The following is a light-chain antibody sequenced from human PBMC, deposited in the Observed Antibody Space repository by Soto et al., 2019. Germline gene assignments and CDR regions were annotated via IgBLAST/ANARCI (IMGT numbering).Light chain of an antibody. CDR3: SSYTSSSTQV. Sequence: QSALTQPASVSGSPGQSITISCTGTSSDVGGYNYVSWYQQHPGKAPKLMIYEVSNRPSGVSNRFSCFKSGNTASLTISGLQAEDEADYYCSSYTSSSTQVFGTGTKVTVL. CDR2: EVS. CDR1: SSDVGGYNY. V-gene: IGLV2-14*01. J-gene: IGLJ1*01.